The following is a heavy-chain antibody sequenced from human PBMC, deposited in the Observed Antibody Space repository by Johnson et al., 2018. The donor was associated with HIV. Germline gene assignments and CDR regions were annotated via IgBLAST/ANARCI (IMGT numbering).Heavy chain of an antibody. CDR1: GFTFADYA. D-gene: IGHD3-10*01. CDR3: ALEAVRSTDAFDI. J-gene: IGHJ3*02. V-gene: IGHV3-7*03. Sequence: VQLVESGGGLVQPGRSLRLSCAASGFTFADYAMHWVRQAPGKGLECVANIKQDGSERYYVDSVKGRFTISRDNAKNSLYLQTNSLRAEDTAVYYCALEAVRSTDAFDIWGQGTMVTVSS. CDR2: IKQDGSER.